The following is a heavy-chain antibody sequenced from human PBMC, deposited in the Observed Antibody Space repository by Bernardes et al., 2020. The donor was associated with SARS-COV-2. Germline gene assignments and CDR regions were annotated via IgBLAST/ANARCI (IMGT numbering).Heavy chain of an antibody. J-gene: IGHJ2*01. CDR2: INYSGST. CDR1: GGSLSGYY. Sequence: SETLSLTRAVYGGSLSGYYWNWIRQPPGKGLEWIGEINYSGSTNYNPSLKSRVTISVDTSKNQFSLKLTSVTAADTAVYYCVRAVWGIWYLDLWGRGTLVTVSS. CDR3: VRAVWGIWYLDL. V-gene: IGHV4-34*01. D-gene: IGHD3-16*01.